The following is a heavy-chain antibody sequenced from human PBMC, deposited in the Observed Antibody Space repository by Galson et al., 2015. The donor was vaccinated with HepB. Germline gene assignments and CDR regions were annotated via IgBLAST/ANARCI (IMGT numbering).Heavy chain of an antibody. CDR1: GFTFSSYS. D-gene: IGHD3-9*01. CDR3: ARRGGERYFDWLFDVYYYYGMDV. Sequence: SLRLSCAASGFTFSSYSMNWVRQAPGKGLEWVSSISSSSSYIYYADSVKGRFTISRDNAKNSLYLQMNSLRAEDTAVYYCARRGGERYFDWLFDVYYYYGMDVWGQGTTVTVSS. CDR2: ISSSSSYI. J-gene: IGHJ6*02. V-gene: IGHV3-21*01.